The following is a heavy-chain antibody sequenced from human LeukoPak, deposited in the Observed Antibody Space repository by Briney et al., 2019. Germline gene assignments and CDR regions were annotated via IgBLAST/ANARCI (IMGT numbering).Heavy chain of an antibody. CDR2: IILIFGTA. V-gene: IGHV1-69*06. D-gene: IGHD6-13*01. CDR1: GGTFSSYA. J-gene: IGHJ4*02. CDR3: ARGSGIAGADLDY. Sequence: LRASVKVSCRASGGTFSSYAISWVRQPPGQGLEWMGGIILIFGTANYAQKFQGRVTITGDKSTSTAYMELSSMRSEDTAVYYCARGSGIAGADLDYWGQGTLVTVSS.